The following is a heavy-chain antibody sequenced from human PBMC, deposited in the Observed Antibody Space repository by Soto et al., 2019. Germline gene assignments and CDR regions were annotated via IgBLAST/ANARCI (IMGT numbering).Heavy chain of an antibody. V-gene: IGHV1-18*01. CDR3: ARDGVGGGAAGISYFHHGMDV. Sequence: ASVKVSCKASGYTFTTYGITWVRQAPGQGLEWMGGISTDSGNTESARKLQGRVTMTTDTSTNTAYMELRSLRSDDTAMYYCARDGVGGGAAGISYFHHGMDVWGQGTTVTVSS. D-gene: IGHD6-13*01. CDR2: ISTDSGNT. CDR1: GYTFTTYG. J-gene: IGHJ6*02.